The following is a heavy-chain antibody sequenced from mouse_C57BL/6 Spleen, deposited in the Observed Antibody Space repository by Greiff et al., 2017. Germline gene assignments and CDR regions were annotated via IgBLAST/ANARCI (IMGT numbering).Heavy chain of an antibody. Sequence: QVQLQQPGAELVKPGASVKLSCKASGYTFTSYWMQWVKQRPGQGLEWIGESDPSDSYTNYNQKLKGKATLTVDTSSSTAYMQLSSLTSEDSAVYYCARYSNYAGYFDYWGQGTTLTVSS. V-gene: IGHV1-50*01. CDR2: SDPSDSYT. CDR3: ARYSNYAGYFDY. D-gene: IGHD2-5*01. J-gene: IGHJ2*01. CDR1: GYTFTSYW.